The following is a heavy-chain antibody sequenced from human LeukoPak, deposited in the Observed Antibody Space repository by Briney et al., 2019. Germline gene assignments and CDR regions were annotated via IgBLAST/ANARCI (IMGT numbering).Heavy chain of an antibody. V-gene: IGHV1-8*01. J-gene: IGHJ4*02. CDR2: MNPNRGNT. CDR3: ARWGPGSYYIPYYFDY. D-gene: IGHD3-10*01. CDR1: GYTFTSYD. Sequence: ASVKVSCKASGYTFTSYDINWVRQATGQGLEWMGWMNPNRGNTGYAQKFQGRVTMTRNTSISTAYMELSSLRSEDTAVYYCARWGPGSYYIPYYFDYWGQGTLVTVSS.